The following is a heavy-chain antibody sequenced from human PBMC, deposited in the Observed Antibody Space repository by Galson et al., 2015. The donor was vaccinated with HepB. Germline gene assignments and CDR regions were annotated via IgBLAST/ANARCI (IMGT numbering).Heavy chain of an antibody. D-gene: IGHD3-22*01. V-gene: IGHV3-23*01. Sequence: SLRLSCAASGFTFSSYAMSWVRQAPGKGLEWVSAISGSGGSTYYADSVKGRFTISGDNSKNTLYLQMNSLRAEVTAVYYCAKYKIDYYDSSGYMGGAFDIWGQGTMVTVSS. J-gene: IGHJ3*02. CDR3: AKYKIDYYDSSGYMGGAFDI. CDR2: ISGSGGST. CDR1: GFTFSSYA.